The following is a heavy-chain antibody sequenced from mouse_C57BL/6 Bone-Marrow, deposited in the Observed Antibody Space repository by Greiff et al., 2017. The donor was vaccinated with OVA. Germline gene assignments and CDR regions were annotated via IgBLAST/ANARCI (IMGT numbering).Heavy chain of an antibody. CDR2: ISDGGSYT. CDR1: GFTFSSYA. CDR3: ARWVLGYFDV. J-gene: IGHJ1*03. Sequence: EVNVVESGGGLVKPGGSLKLSCAASGFTFSSYAMSWVRQTPEKRLEWVATISDGGSYTYYPDNVKGRFTISRDNAKNNLYLQMSHLKSEDTAMYYCARWVLGYFDVWGTGTTVTVSS. V-gene: IGHV5-4*03.